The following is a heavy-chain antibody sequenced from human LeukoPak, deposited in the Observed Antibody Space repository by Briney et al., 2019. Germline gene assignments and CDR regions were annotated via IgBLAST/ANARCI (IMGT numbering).Heavy chain of an antibody. CDR3: ARAIGYCSSTSCFYNWFDP. D-gene: IGHD2-2*01. Sequence: ASVKVSCKASGGTFSSYAISWVRQAPGQGLEWMGIINPSGGSTSYAQKFQGRVTMTRDTSTSTVYMELSSLRSEDTAVYYCARAIGYCSSTSCFYNWFDPWGQGTLVTVSS. V-gene: IGHV1-46*01. CDR1: GGTFSSYA. CDR2: INPSGGST. J-gene: IGHJ5*02.